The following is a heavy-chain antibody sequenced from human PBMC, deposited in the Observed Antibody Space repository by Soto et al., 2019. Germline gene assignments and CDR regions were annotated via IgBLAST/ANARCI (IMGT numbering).Heavy chain of an antibody. CDR2: VYFNENT. D-gene: IGHD2-8*02. CDR3: ASVTFAGIVLAH. V-gene: IGHV4-59*01. J-gene: IGHJ4*02. CDR1: AASISKYY. Sequence: PSETLSLTCTVSAASISKYYWTGFRPPPGKALEWIGYVYFNENTNSNPSLQRRVSISIKTSKNHISLTTNSVTAADTAVYYCASVTFAGIVLAHWGQVTVVTVYS.